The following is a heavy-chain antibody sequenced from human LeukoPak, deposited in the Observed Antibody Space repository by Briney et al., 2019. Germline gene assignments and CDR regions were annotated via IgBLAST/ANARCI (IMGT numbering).Heavy chain of an antibody. J-gene: IGHJ6*03. CDR3: ARGKIGTTGKGYYYYMDV. CDR2: IYYSGST. D-gene: IGHD1-1*01. Sequence: MSSETLSLTCTVSGGSMSSYYWSWIRQPPGRGLEWIGYIYYSGSTNYNPSLKSRVTISVDTSKNQFSLKLSSVTAADTAVYYCARGKIGTTGKGYYYYMDVWGKGTTVTISS. V-gene: IGHV4-59*01. CDR1: GGSMSSYY.